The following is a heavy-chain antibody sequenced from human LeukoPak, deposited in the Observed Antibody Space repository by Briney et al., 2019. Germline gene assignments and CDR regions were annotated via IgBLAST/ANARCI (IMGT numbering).Heavy chain of an antibody. D-gene: IGHD3-10*01. CDR1: GGSISSYY. CDR3: ARDRGGPGRFDP. CDR2: INYYGGT. V-gene: IGHV4-59*01. Sequence: SETLSLTCTVSGGSISSYYWSWIRQPPRKGLEWIGYINYYGGTKYNASLKSRVIISLDTSKNQVSLKVTSVTAADTAVYYCARDRGGPGRFDPWGQGTLVTVPS. J-gene: IGHJ5*02.